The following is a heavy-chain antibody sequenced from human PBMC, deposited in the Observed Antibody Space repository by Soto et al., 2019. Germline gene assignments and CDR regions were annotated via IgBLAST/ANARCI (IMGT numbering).Heavy chain of an antibody. CDR3: AREGGLLRFLEWFYNWFDP. V-gene: IGHV1-69*04. CDR2: IIPILGIA. D-gene: IGHD3-3*01. Sequence: SVKVSCKASGGTFSSYTISWVRQAPGQGLEWMGRIIPILGIANYAQKFQGRVTITADKSTSTAYMELSSLRSEDTAVYYCAREGGLLRFLEWFYNWFDPWGQGTLVTVSS. J-gene: IGHJ5*02. CDR1: GGTFSSYT.